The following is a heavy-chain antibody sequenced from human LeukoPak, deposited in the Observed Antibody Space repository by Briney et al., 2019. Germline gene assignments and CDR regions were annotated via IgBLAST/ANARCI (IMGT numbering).Heavy chain of an antibody. Sequence: SETLSLTCTVSGGSISSSGYYWGWIRQPPGKGLEWIGSIYYSGSTYYNPSLKSRVTISVDTSKNQFSLKLSSVTAADTAVYYCARGDSSSWYFGWFDPWGQGTLVTVSS. D-gene: IGHD6-13*01. J-gene: IGHJ5*02. V-gene: IGHV4-39*01. CDR2: IYYSGST. CDR1: GGSISSSGYY. CDR3: ARGDSSSWYFGWFDP.